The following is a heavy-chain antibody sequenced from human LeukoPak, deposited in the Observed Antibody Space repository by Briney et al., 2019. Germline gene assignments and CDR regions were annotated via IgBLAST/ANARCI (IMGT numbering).Heavy chain of an antibody. D-gene: IGHD2-15*01. CDR2: IYDSGST. Sequence: SETLSLTCTVSGGSIRSSYYYWGWIRQPPGKGLEWIGSIYDSGSTYYNPSLKSRVTISVDTSKNQFSLKLSSVTAADTAVYYCARVGGGGLFDYWGQGILVTVSS. CDR1: GGSIRSSYYY. CDR3: ARVGGGGLFDY. J-gene: IGHJ4*02. V-gene: IGHV4-39*07.